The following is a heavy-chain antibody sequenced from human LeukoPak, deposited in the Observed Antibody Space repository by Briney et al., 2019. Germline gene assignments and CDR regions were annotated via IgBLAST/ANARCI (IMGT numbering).Heavy chain of an antibody. CDR1: GFTFSSYG. CDR3: ARGPGQWGYYYYYYMDV. V-gene: IGHV4-34*01. Sequence: GSLRLSCAASGFTFSSYGMHWVRQPPGKGLEWIGEINHSGSTNYNPSLKSRVTISVDTSKNQFSLKLSSVTAADTAVYYCARGPGQWGYYYYYYMDVWGKGTTVTVSS. J-gene: IGHJ6*03. D-gene: IGHD6-19*01. CDR2: INHSGST.